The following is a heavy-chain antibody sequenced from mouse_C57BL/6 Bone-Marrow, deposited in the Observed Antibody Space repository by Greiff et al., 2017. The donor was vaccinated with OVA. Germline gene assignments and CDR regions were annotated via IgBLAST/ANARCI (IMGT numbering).Heavy chain of an antibody. V-gene: IGHV2-2*01. D-gene: IGHD2-2*01. CDR1: GFSLTSYG. CDR3: ARDPLYGYGGGYYAMDY. CDR2: IWSGGST. Sequence: QVQLKESGPGLVQPSQSLSITCTVSGFSLTSYGVHWVRQSPGKGLEWLGVIWSGGSTDYNAAFISRLSISKDNSKSQVFFKMNSLQADETAIYYCARDPLYGYGGGYYAMDYWGQGTSVTVSS. J-gene: IGHJ4*01.